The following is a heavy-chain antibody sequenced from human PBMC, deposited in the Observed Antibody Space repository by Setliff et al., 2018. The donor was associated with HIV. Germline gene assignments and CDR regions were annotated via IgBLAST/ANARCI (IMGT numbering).Heavy chain of an antibody. CDR3: SRDTWLRLIWYGFDI. J-gene: IGHJ3*02. D-gene: IGHD5-12*01. CDR1: GYTFTSYG. V-gene: IGHV1-18*01. CDR2: ISAYNGNT. Sequence: GASVKVSCKASGYTFTSYGISWVRQAPGQGLEGMGWISAYNGNTNYAQKLKGRVTMTTETPTSTAYMELRSLRTDDTAVYYGSRDTWLRLIWYGFDIWGQGTRVT.